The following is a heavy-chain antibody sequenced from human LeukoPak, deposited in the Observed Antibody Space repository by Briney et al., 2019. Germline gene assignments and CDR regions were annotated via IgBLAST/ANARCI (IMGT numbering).Heavy chain of an antibody. CDR3: VKGGFSSTWYNAFDI. J-gene: IGHJ3*02. Sequence: GGSLRLSCSASGFTFNTYAMHWVRQAPGKGLEYVSAISANGGSTCHADSVKGRFTISRDNSKNTLFFQMSSLRPEDTAVYFCVKGGFSSTWYNAFDIWGQGTMVTVSS. V-gene: IGHV3-64D*06. CDR1: GFTFNTYA. D-gene: IGHD6-13*01. CDR2: ISANGGST.